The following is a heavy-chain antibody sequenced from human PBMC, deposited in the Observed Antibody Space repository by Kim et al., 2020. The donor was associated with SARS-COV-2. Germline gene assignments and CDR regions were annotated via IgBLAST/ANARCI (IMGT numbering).Heavy chain of an antibody. CDR1: GFTFSNYW. Sequence: GGSLRLSCAASGFTFSNYWMHWVRQAPGKGLVWVSHIKSDGSSTSYGGSVQGRFTISRDNAKNTLFLQMSSLSAEDTAVYYCARGRGQLVRSLYYGMDVWGQGATVTVS. V-gene: IGHV3-74*01. CDR2: IKSDGSST. CDR3: ARGRGQLVRSLYYGMDV. D-gene: IGHD6-13*01. J-gene: IGHJ6*02.